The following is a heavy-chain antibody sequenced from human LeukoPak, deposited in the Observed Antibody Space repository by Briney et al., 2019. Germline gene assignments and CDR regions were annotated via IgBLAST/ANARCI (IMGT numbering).Heavy chain of an antibody. CDR2: ITGSGGKT. CDR3: AKWGDYDVLTGYYVSDY. CDR1: GFTFSNYA. J-gene: IGHJ4*02. V-gene: IGHV3-23*01. Sequence: GASLRLSCAASGFTFSNYAVSWVRQAPGKGLEWVSAITGSGGKTYYADSVKGRFTISRDNSKNTVFLQMNSLRAEDTAVYYCAKWGDYDVLTGYYVSDYWGQGTLVTVSS. D-gene: IGHD3-9*01.